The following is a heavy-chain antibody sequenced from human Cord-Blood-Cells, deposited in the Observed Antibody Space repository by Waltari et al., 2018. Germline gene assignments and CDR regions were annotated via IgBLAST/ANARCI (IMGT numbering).Heavy chain of an antibody. CDR2: ISWNSGSI. CDR1: GFTFDDYA. Sequence: EVQLVESGGGLVQPGRSLRLSCAASGFTFDDYATHWVRHAPGKGLVWVSGISWNSGSIGYADSVKGRFTISRDNAKNSLYLQMNSLRAEDTALYYCAKEALTDCSSTSCYSPFDYWGQGTLVTVSS. V-gene: IGHV3-9*01. D-gene: IGHD2-2*01. J-gene: IGHJ4*02. CDR3: AKEALTDCSSTSCYSPFDY.